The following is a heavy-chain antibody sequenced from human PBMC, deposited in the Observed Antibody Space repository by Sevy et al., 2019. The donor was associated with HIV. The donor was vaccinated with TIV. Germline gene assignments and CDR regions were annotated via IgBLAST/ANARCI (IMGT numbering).Heavy chain of an antibody. Sequence: GGSLRLSCTTSGFTFSDYWMTWVRQASGKRLEWVGNINQDGSVKYYVDSVKGRFTISRDNAKNSLYLQMNTLRAEGTAVYICVRVLVVGQSYDYWGQGTLVTVSS. V-gene: IGHV3-7*01. CDR1: GFTFSDYW. J-gene: IGHJ4*02. CDR3: VRVLVVGQSYDY. D-gene: IGHD3-22*01. CDR2: INQDGSVK.